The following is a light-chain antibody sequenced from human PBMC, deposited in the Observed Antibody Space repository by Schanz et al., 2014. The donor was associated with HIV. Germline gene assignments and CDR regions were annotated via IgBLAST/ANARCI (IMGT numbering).Light chain of an antibody. CDR1: SVGSYNL. CDR2: EVS. CDR3: NSYSHSNTYV. V-gene: IGLV2-14*02. J-gene: IGLJ1*01. Sequence: QSALTQPASVSGSPGQSITISCTGTSVGSYNLVSWYQQHPGKAPKLMIYEVSDRPSGIPDRFSGSKSGNTASLTISGLQAEDEADYYCNSYSHSNTYVFGSGTKLTVL.